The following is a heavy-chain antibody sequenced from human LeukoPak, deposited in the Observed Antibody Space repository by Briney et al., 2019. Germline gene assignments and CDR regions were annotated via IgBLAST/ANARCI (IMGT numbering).Heavy chain of an antibody. V-gene: IGHV3-48*01. Sequence: GGSLRLSCAASGFTFSSYSMNWVRQAPGKGLEWVSCISSRSSTIYYADSVKGRFTISRDNARNSLYLQMNSLRAEDTAVYYCARPAADCGGDCYWAFDYWGQGTLVTVSS. CDR3: ARPAADCGGDCYWAFDY. D-gene: IGHD2-21*01. CDR2: ISSRSSTI. CDR1: GFTFSSYS. J-gene: IGHJ4*02.